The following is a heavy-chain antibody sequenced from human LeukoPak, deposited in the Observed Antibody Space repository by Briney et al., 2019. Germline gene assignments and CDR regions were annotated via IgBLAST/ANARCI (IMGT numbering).Heavy chain of an antibody. CDR2: ISGSGGST. J-gene: IGHJ3*02. Sequence: PGGSLRLSCAASGFTFSSYWMSWVRQAPGKGLEWVSAISGSGGSTYYADSVKGRFTISRDNAKNSLYLQMNSLRAEDTAVYYCARLGTYDAFDIWGQGTMVTVSS. D-gene: IGHD1-1*01. V-gene: IGHV3-21*01. CDR3: ARLGTYDAFDI. CDR1: GFTFSSYW.